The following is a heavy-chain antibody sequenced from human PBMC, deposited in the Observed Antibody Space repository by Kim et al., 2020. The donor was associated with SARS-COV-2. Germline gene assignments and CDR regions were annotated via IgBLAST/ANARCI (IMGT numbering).Heavy chain of an antibody. J-gene: IGHJ6*02. Sequence: SETLSLTCTVSGGSISSYYWSWIRQPPGKGLEWIGYIYYSGSTNYNPSLKSRVTISVDTSKNQFSLKLSSVTAADTAVYYCARDLGYNWNYYSYYGMDVWGPGTPVTVSS. CDR1: GGSISSYY. D-gene: IGHD1-20*01. CDR3: ARDLGYNWNYYSYYGMDV. CDR2: IYYSGST. V-gene: IGHV4-59*01.